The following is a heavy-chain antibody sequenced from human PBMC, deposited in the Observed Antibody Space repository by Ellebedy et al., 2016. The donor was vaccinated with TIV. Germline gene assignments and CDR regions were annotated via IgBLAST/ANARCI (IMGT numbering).Heavy chain of an antibody. CDR2: ISTTGETT. CDR3: AKRGSFREFDF. CDR1: GFTFSDYY. V-gene: IGHV3-23*01. D-gene: IGHD3-16*01. J-gene: IGHJ4*02. Sequence: GESLKISCAASGFTFSDYYMTWVRQAPGKGLEWVATISTTGETTSHPDSVKGRFTISRDNSQNTLYLQLNSLRAEDTAIYYCAKRGSFREFDFWGQGTLVTVSS.